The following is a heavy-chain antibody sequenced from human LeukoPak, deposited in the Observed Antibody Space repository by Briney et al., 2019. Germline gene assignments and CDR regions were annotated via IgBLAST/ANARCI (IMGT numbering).Heavy chain of an antibody. CDR1: GGSISSGSYY. CDR3: ARHGRYDFWSGYYRWFDP. CDR2: INHSGST. Sequence: SETLSLTCTVSGGSISSGSYYWSWIRQPPGKGLEWIGEINHSGSTNYNPSLKSRVTISVDTSKNQFSLKLSSVTAADTAVYYCARHGRYDFWSGYYRWFDPWGQGTLVTVSS. D-gene: IGHD3-3*01. J-gene: IGHJ5*02. V-gene: IGHV4-39*01.